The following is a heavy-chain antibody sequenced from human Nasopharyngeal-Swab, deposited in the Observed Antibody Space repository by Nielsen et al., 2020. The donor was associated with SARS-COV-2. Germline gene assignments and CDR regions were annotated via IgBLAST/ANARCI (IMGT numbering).Heavy chain of an antibody. CDR2: TLYRSKWYN. Sequence: SQTLSLTCAISGDSVSSHSAGWNWIRQSPSRGIEWLGRTLYRSKWYNDYAESVKSRIAVNPDTSKNQFSLQLNSVTPEDTAVYYCARGRDFSFDSWGQGTLVTASP. J-gene: IGHJ4*02. CDR1: GDSVSSHSAG. D-gene: IGHD3-3*01. CDR3: ARGRDFSFDS. V-gene: IGHV6-1*01.